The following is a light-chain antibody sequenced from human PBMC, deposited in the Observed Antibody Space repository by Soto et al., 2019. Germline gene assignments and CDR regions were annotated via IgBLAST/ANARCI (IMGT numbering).Light chain of an antibody. Sequence: QSVLTQPPSASGSPGQSVTISCTGTSSDVGGYNYVSWYQQHPGKAPKLMICEVNKRPSGVPDRFSGSKSGNTASLTVSGLQAEDEADYYCSSYAGSNIYVFGTGTKLTVL. CDR2: EVN. CDR3: SSYAGSNIYV. J-gene: IGLJ1*01. V-gene: IGLV2-8*01. CDR1: SSDVGGYNY.